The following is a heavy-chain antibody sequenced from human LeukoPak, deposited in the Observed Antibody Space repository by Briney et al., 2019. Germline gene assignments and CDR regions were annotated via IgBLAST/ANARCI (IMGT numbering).Heavy chain of an antibody. Sequence: GGSLRLSCTGSGFSFSTFRMNWVRQAPGKGLEWVSYISSGSNTIYYADSVKGRFTISGDNARNSLYLQMNSLRAEDTAVYYCASSLTTHYYYMDVWGNGTTVTVSS. CDR2: ISSGSNTI. CDR3: ASSLTTHYYYMDV. V-gene: IGHV3-48*01. CDR1: GFSFSTFR. D-gene: IGHD4-11*01. J-gene: IGHJ6*03.